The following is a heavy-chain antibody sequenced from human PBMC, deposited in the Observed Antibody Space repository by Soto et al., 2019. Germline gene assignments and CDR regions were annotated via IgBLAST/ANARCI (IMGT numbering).Heavy chain of an antibody. Sequence: GGSLRLSCAASGFTFTSYSMNWVRQAPGKGLEWVSSISSTTNYIYYGDSMKGRFTISRDNAKNSLYLEMNSLRAEDTAVYYCARESEDLTANFDYWGQGTLVTVSS. CDR3: ARESEDLTANFDY. J-gene: IGHJ4*02. CDR2: ISSTTNYI. V-gene: IGHV3-21*06. CDR1: GFTFTSYS.